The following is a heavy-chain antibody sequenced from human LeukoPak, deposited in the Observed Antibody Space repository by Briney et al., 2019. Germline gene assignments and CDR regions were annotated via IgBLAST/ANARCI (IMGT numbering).Heavy chain of an antibody. CDR1: GGSITGFY. Sequence: SETPSLTCTVSGGSITGFYWTWLRQPPGKGLEWIGYIYSSGSTNYNPSLKSRVAISVDTSKNQFSLKLSSVTAADTAVYYCAREGTGSFEYWGQGTLVTVYS. CDR2: IYSSGST. J-gene: IGHJ4*02. V-gene: IGHV4-59*01. CDR3: AREGTGSFEY. D-gene: IGHD7-27*01.